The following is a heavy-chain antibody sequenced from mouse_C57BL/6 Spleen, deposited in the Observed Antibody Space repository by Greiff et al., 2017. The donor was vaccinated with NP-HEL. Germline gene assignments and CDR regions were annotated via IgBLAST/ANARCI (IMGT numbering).Heavy chain of an antibody. CDR3: AREDYDYKFAY. D-gene: IGHD2-4*01. CDR1: GYTFTSYG. J-gene: IGHJ3*01. V-gene: IGHV1-81*01. CDR2: IYPRSGNT. Sequence: VMLVESGAELARPGASVKLSCKASGYTFTSYGISWVKQRTGQGLEWIGEIYPRSGNTYYNEKFKGKATLTADKSSSTAYMELRSLTSEDSAVYFCAREDYDYKFAYWGQGTLVTVSA.